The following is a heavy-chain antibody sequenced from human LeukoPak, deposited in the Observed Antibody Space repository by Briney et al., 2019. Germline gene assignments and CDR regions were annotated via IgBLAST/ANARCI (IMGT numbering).Heavy chain of an antibody. CDR2: ISSSSSYI. CDR3: ARDLTRTDTAMVIGYFDY. D-gene: IGHD5-18*01. V-gene: IGHV3-21*01. Sequence: PGGSLRLSCAASGLTFSSYSMNWVRQAPGKGLEWVSSISSSSSYIYYADSVKGRFTISRDNAKNSLYLQMNSLRAEDTAVYYCARDLTRTDTAMVIGYFDYWGQGTLVTVSS. J-gene: IGHJ4*02. CDR1: GLTFSSYS.